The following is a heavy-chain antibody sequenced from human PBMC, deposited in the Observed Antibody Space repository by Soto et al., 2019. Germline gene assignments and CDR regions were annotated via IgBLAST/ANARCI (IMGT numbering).Heavy chain of an antibody. CDR1: GYSFTSYW. CDR2: IYPGDSDT. J-gene: IGHJ6*02. Sequence: ESLKISCKGSGYSFTSYWIGWVRQMPGKGLEWMGIIYPGDSDTRYSPSFQGQVTISADKSISTAYLQWSSLKASDTAMYYCARHEASSYYYYGMDVWGQGTTVTVSS. V-gene: IGHV5-51*01. CDR3: ARHEASSYYYYGMDV.